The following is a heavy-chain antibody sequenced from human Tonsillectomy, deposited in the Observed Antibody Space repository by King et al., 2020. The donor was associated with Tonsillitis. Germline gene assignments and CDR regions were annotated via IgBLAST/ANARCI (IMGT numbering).Heavy chain of an antibody. CDR2: IWYDGSNK. J-gene: IGHJ4*02. V-gene: IGHV3-33*01. CDR1: GFTFRSYG. Sequence: VQLVESGGGVVQPGRALRLSCTASGFTFRSYGMHWGRQAPGKGLEGVAVIWYDGSNKDYVESVKGRFTIARDNSKNTLYLQMNSLRAEDTAVYFCTRDLGNYYDSSGYPEYFDYWGQGTLVTVSS. D-gene: IGHD3-22*01. CDR3: TRDLGNYYDSSGYPEYFDY.